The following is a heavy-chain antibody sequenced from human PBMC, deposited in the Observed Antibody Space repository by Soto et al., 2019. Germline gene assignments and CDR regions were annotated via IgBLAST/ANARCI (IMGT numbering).Heavy chain of an antibody. J-gene: IGHJ6*02. CDR3: TKALLRWFGELTPTYYYYYAMDV. CDR2: ISGSGVTT. Sequence: EVQLLESGGGLVQPGGSLRLSCAASGFTFDSYALTWVRQAPGKGLEWVSSISGSGVTTNYADSVKGRFTISRDNSKNTLYLQMHSLRAEDTAVFYCTKALLRWFGELTPTYYYYYAMDVWGQGTTVTVSS. V-gene: IGHV3-23*01. CDR1: GFTFDSYA. D-gene: IGHD3-10*01.